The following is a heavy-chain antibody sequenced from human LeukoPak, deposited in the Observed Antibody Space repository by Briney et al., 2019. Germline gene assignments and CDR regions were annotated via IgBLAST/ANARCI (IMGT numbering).Heavy chain of an antibody. CDR2: IKQDGSEK. CDR1: GLTFSSYW. V-gene: IGHV3-7*01. J-gene: IGHJ4*02. CDR3: ARGNSMIGYCSSTSCYWGGFDY. D-gene: IGHD2-2*01. Sequence: GGSLRLSCAASGLTFSSYWMSWVRQAPGKGLEWVANIKQDGSEKYYVDSVKGRFTISRDNAKNSLYLQMNSLRAEDTAVYYCARGNSMIGYCSSTSCYWGGFDYWGQGTLVTVSS.